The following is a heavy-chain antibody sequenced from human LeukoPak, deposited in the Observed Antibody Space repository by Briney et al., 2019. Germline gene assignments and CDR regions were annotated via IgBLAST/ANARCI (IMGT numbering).Heavy chain of an antibody. CDR2: IYNSGAKI. D-gene: IGHD6-19*01. V-gene: IGHV3-23*01. J-gene: IGHJ4*02. Sequence: GGSLRLSCAVSGLTFSTYSMTWVRQGPGKGLEWVSSIYNSGAKIFYADSVKGRFTISRVNSKNMLYLQMNSLRVEDTAVYYCAKDVAPDSGWDLDYWGQGALVTVSS. CDR1: GLTFSTYS. CDR3: AKDVAPDSGWDLDY.